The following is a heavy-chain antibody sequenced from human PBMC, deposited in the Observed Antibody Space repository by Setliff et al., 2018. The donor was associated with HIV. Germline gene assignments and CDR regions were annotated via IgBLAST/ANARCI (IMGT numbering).Heavy chain of an antibody. CDR2: IIPILGVP. Sequence: SVKVSCKASGGSFTSYTFSWVRQAPGQGLEWMGRIIPILGVPRYAQKFQGRVTITADKSTSTSYMHLSSLRAGDTAVYFCARGGDYDSSGYYVTWGQGSLVTVSS. CDR3: ARGGDYDSSGYYVT. CDR1: GGSFTSYT. J-gene: IGHJ4*02. D-gene: IGHD3-22*01. V-gene: IGHV1-69*02.